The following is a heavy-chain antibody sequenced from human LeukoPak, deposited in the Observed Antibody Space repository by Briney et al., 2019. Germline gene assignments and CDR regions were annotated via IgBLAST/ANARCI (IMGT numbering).Heavy chain of an antibody. J-gene: IGHJ4*02. CDR2: IYYTGST. D-gene: IGHD1-26*01. CDR3: ARRGGSGRAFDY. CDR1: GASISGGTYY. Sequence: SETLSLTCSVSGASISGGTYYWGWIRQPPGEGLEWIGSIYYTGSTYDNPSLKSRVTISVDTSKNQFSLKLSSVTAADTAVYYCARRGGSGRAFDYWGQGTLVTVSS. V-gene: IGHV4-39*01.